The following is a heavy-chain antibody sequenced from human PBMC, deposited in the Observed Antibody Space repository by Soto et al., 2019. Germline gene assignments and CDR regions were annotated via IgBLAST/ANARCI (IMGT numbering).Heavy chain of an antibody. CDR3: ARRPASTNYTPSHYGMDV. CDR2: IYPGDSDT. D-gene: IGHD2-2*01. CDR1: GYSFTSYW. V-gene: IGHV5-51*01. Sequence: GESLKISCKGSGYSFTSYWIGWVRQMPGKGLEWMGIIYPGDSDTRYSPSFQGQVTISADKSISTAYLQWSSLKASDTAMYYCARRPASTNYTPSHYGMDVWGQGTTVTVSS. J-gene: IGHJ6*02.